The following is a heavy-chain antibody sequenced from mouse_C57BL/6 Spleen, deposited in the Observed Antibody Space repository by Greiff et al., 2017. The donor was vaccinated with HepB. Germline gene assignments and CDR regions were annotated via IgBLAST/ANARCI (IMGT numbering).Heavy chain of an antibody. CDR3: ARTDSSGYEGAWFAY. CDR1: GYTFTDYY. CDR2: IGPGSGST. Sequence: VQLQQSGAELVKPGASVKISCKASGYTFTDYYINWVKQRPGQGLEWIGKIGPGSGSTYYNEKFKGKATLTADKSSSTAYMQLSSLTSEDSAVYCCARTDSSGYEGAWFAYWGQGTLVTVSA. V-gene: IGHV1-77*01. D-gene: IGHD3-2*02. J-gene: IGHJ3*01.